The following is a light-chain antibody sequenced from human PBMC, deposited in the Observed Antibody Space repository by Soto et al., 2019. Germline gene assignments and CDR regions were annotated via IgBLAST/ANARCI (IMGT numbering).Light chain of an antibody. CDR3: XQRINWPLT. CDR2: DVS. V-gene: IGKV3-11*01. Sequence: EIVLTQSPATLSLSPGERATLSCRASQSVTTFLAWYQQKPGQAHRLLIYDVSDRATGIPARFSGSVSGTXXXXXXXXXXXXDXAXXXXXQRINWPLTFGGGTKVEIK. CDR1: QSVTTF. J-gene: IGKJ4*01.